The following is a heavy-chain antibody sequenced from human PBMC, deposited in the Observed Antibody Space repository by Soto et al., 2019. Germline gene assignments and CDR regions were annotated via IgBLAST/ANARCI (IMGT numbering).Heavy chain of an antibody. CDR3: ASENRFVVVPAAKTYYYYGMDV. D-gene: IGHD2-2*01. Sequence: SETLSLTCTVSGGSISSGGYYWSWIRQHPGKGLEWIGYIYYSGSTYYNPSLKSRVTISVDTSKNQFSLKLSSVTAADTAVYYCASENRFVVVPAAKTYYYYGMDVWGQGTTVTVSS. CDR2: IYYSGST. J-gene: IGHJ6*02. CDR1: GGSISSGGYY. V-gene: IGHV4-31*03.